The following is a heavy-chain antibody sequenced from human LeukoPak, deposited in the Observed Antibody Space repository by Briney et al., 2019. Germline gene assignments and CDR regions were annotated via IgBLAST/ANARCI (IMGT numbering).Heavy chain of an antibody. V-gene: IGHV3-15*01. J-gene: IGHJ4*02. CDR1: GFTFSNTW. Sequence: GGSLRLSCAASGFTFSNTWMNWVRQAPGKGLEWVGRIQSKTDGGTTEYAAPVKGRFTISRDESKTTLYLQMNSLKTEDRAVYYCATLTVRGVINIWGQGTLVTVSS. CDR3: ATLTVRGVINI. D-gene: IGHD3-10*01. CDR2: IQSKTDGGTT.